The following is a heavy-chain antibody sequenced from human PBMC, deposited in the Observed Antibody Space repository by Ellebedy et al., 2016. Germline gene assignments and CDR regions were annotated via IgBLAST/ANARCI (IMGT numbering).Heavy chain of an antibody. CDR2: ISAGGDIT. V-gene: IGHV3-23*01. D-gene: IGHD4-17*01. J-gene: IGHJ4*02. CDR3: YYGHYSAS. CDR1: GLSFGNFF. Sequence: GGSLRLXXVASGLSFGNFFMTWVRQAPGGGLEWVSTISAGGDITFSADSVKGRFTISRDNSRDTLYLQMNSLRAEDTAVYYCYYGHYSASWGQGTLVTVSS.